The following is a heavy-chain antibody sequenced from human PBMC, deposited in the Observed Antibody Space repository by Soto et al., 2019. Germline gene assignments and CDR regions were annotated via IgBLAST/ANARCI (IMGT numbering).Heavy chain of an antibody. V-gene: IGHV1-46*01. Sequence: QVQLVQSGAEVKKPGASVKVSCKASGYTFTSFYMHWVRQAPGQGLERMGIINPSGTTTDYAQKFQVRVTMNRDTSTSTYYMEPSSLTSEDTAVYYCAKPQIARHYYYGMEVWGQGTAVTVSS. CDR3: AKPQIARHYYYGMEV. CDR2: INPSGTTT. J-gene: IGHJ6*02. CDR1: GYTFTSFY.